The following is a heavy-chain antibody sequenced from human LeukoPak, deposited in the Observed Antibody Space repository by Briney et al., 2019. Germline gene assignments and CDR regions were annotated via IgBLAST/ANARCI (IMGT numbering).Heavy chain of an antibody. V-gene: IGHV3-30*02. J-gene: IGHJ4*02. D-gene: IGHD7-27*01. CDR2: IRYDGSNK. Sequence: GGPLRLSCAASGFTFSNYAMHWVRQAPGKGLEWVAFIRYDGSNKYYADSVKGRFTISRDNSNNTLYLQMNSLRAEDTAVYYCAKDRQGSQSSGEDYWGQGTLVTVSS. CDR1: GFTFSNYA. CDR3: AKDRQGSQSSGEDY.